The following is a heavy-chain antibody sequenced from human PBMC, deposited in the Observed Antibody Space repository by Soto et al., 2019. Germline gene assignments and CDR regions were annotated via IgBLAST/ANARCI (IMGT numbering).Heavy chain of an antibody. CDR3: ASSAAGDINWFDP. CDR2: IYYSGST. Sequence: SETLSLTCTVSGGSISSYYWSWIRQPPGKGLEWIGYIYYSGSTNYNPSLKSRVTISVDTSKNQFSLKLSSVTAADTAVYYCASSAAGDINWFDPWGQGTLVTVSS. D-gene: IGHD6-13*01. V-gene: IGHV4-59*01. J-gene: IGHJ5*02. CDR1: GGSISSYY.